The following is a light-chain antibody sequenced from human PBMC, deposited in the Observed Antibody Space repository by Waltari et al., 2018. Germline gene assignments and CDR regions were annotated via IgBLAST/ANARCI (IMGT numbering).Light chain of an antibody. J-gene: IGKJ1*01. V-gene: IGKV3-11*01. CDR2: DAS. CDR3: QQRSNWLAT. Sequence: EIVLTQSPPTLSLSPGERATLPCRASQSVSSHLAWYQQKPGQAPRLLIYDASNRATGIPARFSGSGSGTDFTLTISSLEPEDFAIYYCQQRSNWLATFGQGTKVEIK. CDR1: QSVSSH.